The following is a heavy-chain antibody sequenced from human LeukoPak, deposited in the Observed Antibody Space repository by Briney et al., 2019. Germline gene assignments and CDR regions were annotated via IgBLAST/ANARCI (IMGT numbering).Heavy chain of an antibody. CDR3: ARQYANIYGMDV. Sequence: PSETLSLTCTVSGGSISSYYWSWIRQPPGKGLEWIGYIYYSGSTNYNPSLKSRVTISVDTSKNQFSLKLSSVTAADTAVYYCARQYANIYGMDVWGQGTTVTVSS. V-gene: IGHV4-59*08. CDR2: IYYSGST. J-gene: IGHJ6*02. D-gene: IGHD2/OR15-2a*01. CDR1: GGSISSYY.